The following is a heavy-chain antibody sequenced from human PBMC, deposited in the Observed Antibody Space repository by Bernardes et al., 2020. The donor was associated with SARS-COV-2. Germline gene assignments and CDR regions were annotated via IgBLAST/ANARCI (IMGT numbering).Heavy chain of an antibody. CDR2: ITPNSGVT. CDR1: GYTFTDYF. D-gene: IGHD1-26*01. V-gene: IGHV1-2*02. CDR3: VREGSGSYQYNLTY. Sequence: AFLQVTCKASGYTFTDYFMHWLRQAPGQGLEWMGLITPNSGVTKYAQNFQDRVTMTRDTSITTANMDLTRMRYDDTAVYYCVREGSGSYQYNLTYWGQGTLVTVSS. J-gene: IGHJ4*02.